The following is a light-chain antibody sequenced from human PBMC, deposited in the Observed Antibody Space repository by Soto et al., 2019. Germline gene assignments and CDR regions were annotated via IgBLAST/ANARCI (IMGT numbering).Light chain of an antibody. V-gene: IGKV1-5*01. CDR2: DAS. Sequence: DIQMTQSPSTLSASVGDRVTITCRASQSISSWLAWYQQKPGKAPNLLIYDASSLESGVPSRFSGSGSGTEFTLTISSLQPDDFATYYCQQYDSYSPITFGQVTLLEIK. J-gene: IGKJ5*01. CDR1: QSISSW. CDR3: QQYDSYSPIT.